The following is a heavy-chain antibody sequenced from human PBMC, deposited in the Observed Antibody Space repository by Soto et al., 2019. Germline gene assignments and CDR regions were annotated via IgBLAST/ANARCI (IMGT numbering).Heavy chain of an antibody. CDR3: ATWHEREYDFDV. CDR1: GLTISGKKY. Sequence: DVQLVESGGGLIQPGESLRLSCAAFGLTISGKKYVAWFRQAPGKGLEWVSALHDVDGSFYGDSVTGRFTTSSDSSKTTVYLQMNDLRPDDTAVYYCATWHEREYDFDVWGQGTTVTISS. D-gene: IGHD1-1*01. J-gene: IGHJ3*01. CDR2: LHDVDGS. V-gene: IGHV3-53*01.